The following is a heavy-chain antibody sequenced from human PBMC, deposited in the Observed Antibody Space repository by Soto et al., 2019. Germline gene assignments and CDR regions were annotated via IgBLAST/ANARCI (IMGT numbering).Heavy chain of an antibody. D-gene: IGHD6-13*01. CDR1: GFTFSSYD. CDR3: ARVGRSWGFDL. Sequence: EVQLVESGGGLVQPGGSLRLSCAASGFTFSSYDMHWVRQATGKGLEWVSAIGTAGDTYYPGSVKGRFTISRENAKNSLYLQMNSLRAEDTAVYYCARVGRSWGFDLWGRGTLVTVSS. CDR2: IGTAGDT. V-gene: IGHV3-13*01. J-gene: IGHJ2*01.